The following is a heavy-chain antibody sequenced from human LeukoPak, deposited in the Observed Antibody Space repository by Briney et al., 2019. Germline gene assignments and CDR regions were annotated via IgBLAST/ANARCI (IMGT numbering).Heavy chain of an antibody. Sequence: SETLSLTCAVCGGSFSGYYWSWIRQPPGKGLEWIGEINHSGSTNYNPSLKSRVTISVDTSKNQFSLKLSSVTAADTAVYYCARTAPYYDFWSGYYLYYFDYWGQGTLVTVSS. CDR2: INHSGST. V-gene: IGHV4-34*01. CDR3: ARTAPYYDFWSGYYLYYFDY. CDR1: GGSFSGYY. D-gene: IGHD3-3*01. J-gene: IGHJ4*02.